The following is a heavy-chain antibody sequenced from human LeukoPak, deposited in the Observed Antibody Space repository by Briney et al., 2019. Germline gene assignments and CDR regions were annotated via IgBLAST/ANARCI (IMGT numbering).Heavy chain of an antibody. CDR1: GFTFSSYA. V-gene: IGHV3-15*01. D-gene: IGHD4-4*01. Sequence: GGSLRLSCAASGFTFSSYAMSWVRQAPGEGLEWVGRIKSKTDGGTTDYAAPVKGRFTISRDDSKTTLYLQMNSLKTEDTALYYCTTDGHSNDDYGMDVWGQGTTVTVSS. J-gene: IGHJ6*02. CDR2: IKSKTDGGTT. CDR3: TTDGHSNDDYGMDV.